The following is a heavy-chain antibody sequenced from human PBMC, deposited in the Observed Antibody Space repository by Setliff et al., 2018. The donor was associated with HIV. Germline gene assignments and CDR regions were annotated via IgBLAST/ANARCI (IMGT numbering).Heavy chain of an antibody. CDR1: GYTFTSYA. J-gene: IGHJ4*02. Sequence: GASVKVSCKASGYTFTSYAIHWVRQAPGQRLEWMGWINAGNGNTKYSQEFQGRVTITRDTSASTAYMELSSLKSEDMAVYYCARGATYYNFWTAPPPMDYWGQGTPVTVSS. D-gene: IGHD3-3*01. CDR3: ARGATYYNFWTAPPPMDY. CDR2: INAGNGNT. V-gene: IGHV1-3*03.